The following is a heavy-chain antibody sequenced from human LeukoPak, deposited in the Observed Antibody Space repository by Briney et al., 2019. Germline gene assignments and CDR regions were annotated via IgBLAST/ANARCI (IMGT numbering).Heavy chain of an antibody. CDR1: GGSISSSGYY. CDR3: ARQEGSSYY. D-gene: IGHD2-15*01. J-gene: IGHJ4*02. CDR2: IYYSGTT. Sequence: TSETRSLTCTVSGGSISSSGYYWGRIRQPPGKGLEWIGSIYYSGTTYYNPSLKSRVTISVDTSKNQFSLRLSSVTAADTAVYYCARQEGSSYYWGQGTPGTVSS. V-gene: IGHV4-39*01.